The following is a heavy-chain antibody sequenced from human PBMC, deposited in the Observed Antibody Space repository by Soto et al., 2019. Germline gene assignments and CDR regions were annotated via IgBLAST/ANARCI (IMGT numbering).Heavy chain of an antibody. V-gene: IGHV1-24*01. CDR1: GYTLTELS. J-gene: IGHJ3*02. Sequence: ASVKVSCKVSGYTLTELSMHWVRQAPGKGLEWMGGFDPEDGETIYAQKFQGRVTMTEDTSTDTAYMELSSLRSEDTAVYYCAPKGLGIYAFDIWGQGTMVTVSS. D-gene: IGHD7-27*01. CDR2: FDPEDGET. CDR3: APKGLGIYAFDI.